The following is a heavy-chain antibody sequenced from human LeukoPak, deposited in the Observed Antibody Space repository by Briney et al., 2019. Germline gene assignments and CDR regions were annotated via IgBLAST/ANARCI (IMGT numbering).Heavy chain of an antibody. Sequence: GESLKISCKGSGYSFTSYWIGWVRQMPGKGLEWMGFIYPGDSDTRYSPSFQGQVTISADKSITTAYLQWSSLKASDTAMYYCARRGVDSSGYRDAFDIWGQGTMVTVSS. D-gene: IGHD3-22*01. CDR1: GYSFTSYW. CDR3: ARRGVDSSGYRDAFDI. V-gene: IGHV5-51*01. J-gene: IGHJ3*02. CDR2: IYPGDSDT.